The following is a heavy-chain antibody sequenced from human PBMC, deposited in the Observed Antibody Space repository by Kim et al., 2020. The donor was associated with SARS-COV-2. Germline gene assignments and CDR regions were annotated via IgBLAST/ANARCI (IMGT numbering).Heavy chain of an antibody. J-gene: IGHJ4*02. CDR3: ATPFMVRGDDDY. D-gene: IGHD3-10*01. CDR1: GYTFTAFY. CDR2: IDPDSGDT. Sequence: ASVKVSCKPSGYTFTAFYIHWVRQAPGQGVEWMGWIDPDSGDTAYDEKFQGRVTMTRDTSISTAYMELTSLRSDDSALYYCATPFMVRGDDDYWGQGTLVTVSS. V-gene: IGHV1-2*02.